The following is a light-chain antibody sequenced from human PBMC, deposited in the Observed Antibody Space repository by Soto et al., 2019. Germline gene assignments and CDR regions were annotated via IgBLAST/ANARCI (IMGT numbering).Light chain of an antibody. CDR1: SSDVGGSNF. CDR3: VSYTSSTTYV. J-gene: IGLJ1*01. CDR2: DVA. V-gene: IGLV2-14*03. Sequence: QSVLTQPASVSDSPGQSITISCTGTSSDVGGSNFVSWYQQHTGKPPKLIIYDVANRPSGVSNRFSGSKSGSTASLIISRLQTEDEADYYCVSYTSSTTYVFGTGTKLTVL.